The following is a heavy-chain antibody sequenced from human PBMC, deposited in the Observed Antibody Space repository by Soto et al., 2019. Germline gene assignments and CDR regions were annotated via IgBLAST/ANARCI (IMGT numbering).Heavy chain of an antibody. CDR1: GYTFTSHG. Sequence: QVQLVQSGAEVKKPGASVKVSCKASGYTFTSHGISWVRQAPGQGLEWMGWISAYNGDTNYAQKLQGRVTVTTDTSTSTAYMELRSLRSEDTAVYYCARMVRGSNIVYDHYIDVWGKGTTVTVSS. CDR3: ARMVRGSNIVYDHYIDV. CDR2: ISAYNGDT. D-gene: IGHD3-10*01. V-gene: IGHV1-18*01. J-gene: IGHJ6*03.